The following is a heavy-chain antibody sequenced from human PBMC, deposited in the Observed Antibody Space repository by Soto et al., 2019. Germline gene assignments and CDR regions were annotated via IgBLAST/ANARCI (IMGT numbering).Heavy chain of an antibody. CDR1: GLPATGKQY. J-gene: IGHJ3*01. V-gene: IGHV3-53*01. CDR2: LYDVDGS. Sequence: LRPSCTASGLPATGKQYVAWVRQAPAKGLYLVSALYDVDGSFSADSLKRRFPTSSDRFKTTVYLQMHGLRPDDTAVYYCATWHEREHAYDVWGQGTTVTV. D-gene: IGHD1-1*01. CDR3: ATWHEREHAYDV.